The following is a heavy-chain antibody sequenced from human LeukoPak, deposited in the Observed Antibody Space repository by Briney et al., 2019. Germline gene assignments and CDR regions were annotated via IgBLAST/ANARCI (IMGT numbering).Heavy chain of an antibody. D-gene: IGHD6-6*01. Sequence: QPGGSLRLSCAASGFTFSSYAMHWVRQAPGKRLEWVAVISYDGSNKYYADSVKGRFTISRDNSKNTLYLQMNSLRAEDTAVYYCARDDSSSSLGDYWGQGTLVTVSS. J-gene: IGHJ4*02. CDR2: ISYDGSNK. CDR1: GFTFSSYA. CDR3: ARDDSSSSLGDY. V-gene: IGHV3-30*01.